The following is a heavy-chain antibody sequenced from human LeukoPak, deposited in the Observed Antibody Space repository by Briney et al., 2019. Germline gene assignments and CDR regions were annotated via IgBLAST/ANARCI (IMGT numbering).Heavy chain of an antibody. J-gene: IGHJ4*02. V-gene: IGHV3-74*01. CDR3: VRGGVLTLWYFDY. CDR1: GFTFSSHW. Sequence: GGSLRLSCAASGFTFSSHWMHWVRQVPGKGLLWVSRINSDGSTTSYADSVKGRFTISRNNAKNMLYLQMNSLRDDDTAVYHCVRGGVLTLWYFDYWGQGTLVTVSS. CDR2: INSDGSTT. D-gene: IGHD2-8*01.